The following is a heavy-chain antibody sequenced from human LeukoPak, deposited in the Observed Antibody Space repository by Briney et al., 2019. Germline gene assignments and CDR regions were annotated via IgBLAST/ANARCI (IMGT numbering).Heavy chain of an antibody. CDR2: IIPIFGTA. J-gene: IGHJ6*02. V-gene: IGHV1-69*13. CDR3: ARTSLGYCSSTSCYEEGYYYGMDA. CDR1: GGTFSSYA. Sequence: SVKVSCKASGGTFSSYAISWVRQAPGQGLEWMGGIIPIFGTANYAQKFQGRVTITADESTSTAYMELSSLRSEDTAVYYCARTSLGYCSSTSCYEEGYYYGMDAWGQGTTVTVSS. D-gene: IGHD2-2*01.